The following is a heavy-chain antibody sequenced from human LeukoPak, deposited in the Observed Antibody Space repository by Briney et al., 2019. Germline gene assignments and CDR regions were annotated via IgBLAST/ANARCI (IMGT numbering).Heavy chain of an antibody. J-gene: IGHJ6*03. CDR2: IIPIFGTA. CDR1: GGTFSSYA. CDR3: ARGPGIQLWTPLYYYYMDV. D-gene: IGHD5-18*01. Sequence: ASVKVSCKASGGTFSSYAISWVRQAPGQGLEWMGGIIPIFGTANYAQKFQGRVTITTDESTSTAYMELSSLRSEDTAVYYCARGPGIQLWTPLYYYYMDVWGKGTTVTVSS. V-gene: IGHV1-69*05.